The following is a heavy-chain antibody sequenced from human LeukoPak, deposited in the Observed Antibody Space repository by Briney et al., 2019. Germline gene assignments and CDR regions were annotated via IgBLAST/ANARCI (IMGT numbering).Heavy chain of an antibody. CDR2: ISSSSSRTI. Sequence: PGGSLTLSCAAAGFTFSSYRLNWVRHAPGKGLAWVSYISSSSSRTIYYADSVKGRFTISRDNAKTSVNLQMKSLRDRGTFLYYCARAGSGWYFDYWGQGTLVAVSS. J-gene: IGHJ4*02. CDR3: ARAGSGWYFDY. V-gene: IGHV3-48*02. D-gene: IGHD6-19*01. CDR1: GFTFSSYR.